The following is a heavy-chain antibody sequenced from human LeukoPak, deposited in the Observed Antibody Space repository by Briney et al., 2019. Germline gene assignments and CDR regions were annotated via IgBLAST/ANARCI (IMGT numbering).Heavy chain of an antibody. Sequence: PGGSLRLSCAASGFTVSSNYMSWVRQAPGKGLEWVSVIYSGGSTYYADSVKGRFTISRDNSKNTLYLQMNSLRAEDTAVYYCARSSGYTVDWFEYYMDVWGKGTTVTVSS. CDR3: ARSSGYTVDWFEYYMDV. CDR1: GFTVSSNY. CDR2: IYSGGST. D-gene: IGHD3-22*01. V-gene: IGHV3-53*01. J-gene: IGHJ6*03.